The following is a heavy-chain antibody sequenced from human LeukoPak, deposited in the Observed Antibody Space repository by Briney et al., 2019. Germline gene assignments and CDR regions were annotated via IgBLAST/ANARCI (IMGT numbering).Heavy chain of an antibody. CDR1: GYSISSAYY. Sequence: SETLSLTCAVSGYSISSAYYWGWIRQPPGKGLEWIGNIYHSGSTYYHPSLRSRVVISLDTSKNQFSLRLTSVTAADTAVYYRARLLNVVRGVLIDYWGQGTLVTVSS. CDR3: ARLLNVVRGVLIDY. J-gene: IGHJ4*02. D-gene: IGHD3-10*01. CDR2: IYHSGST. V-gene: IGHV4-38-2*01.